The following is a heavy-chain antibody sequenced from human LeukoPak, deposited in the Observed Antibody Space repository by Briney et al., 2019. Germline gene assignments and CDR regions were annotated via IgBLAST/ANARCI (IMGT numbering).Heavy chain of an antibody. CDR1: GGSISSYF. CDR3: ARVIRERWNYYGMDV. J-gene: IGHJ6*02. CDR2: IYFSGST. V-gene: IGHV4-59*01. D-gene: IGHD1-26*01. Sequence: SETLSLTHTVSGGSISSYFWSWIRQPPPKGLEWIGYIYFSGSTNYNPSLKSRVTLSVDSTKNQFSPKLSSVTAADTAVYYCARVIRERWNYYGMDVWGQGTTVTVSS.